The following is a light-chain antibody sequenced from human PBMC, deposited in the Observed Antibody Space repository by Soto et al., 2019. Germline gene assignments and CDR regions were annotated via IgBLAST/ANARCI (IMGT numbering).Light chain of an antibody. CDR3: GTWDSSLSVAV. J-gene: IGLJ7*01. CDR2: DND. CDR1: SSNIGDNY. V-gene: IGLV1-51*01. Sequence: QSELTQPPSVSAAAGQKVTISCSGSSSNIGDNYVSWYQQVPGIAPKLLIYDNDQRSSGTPDRFSAYKSGTSATLGITGLQTGDEADYYCGTWDSSLSVAVFGGGTQLTVL.